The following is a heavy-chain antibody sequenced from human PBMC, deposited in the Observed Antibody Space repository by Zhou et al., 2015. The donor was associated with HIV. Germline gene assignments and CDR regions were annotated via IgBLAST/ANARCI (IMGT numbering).Heavy chain of an antibody. CDR3: ARAKWSGAVVVGPFDY. J-gene: IGHJ4*02. CDR2: IIPIFGTA. D-gene: IGHD2-15*01. Sequence: QVQLVQSGAEVKKPGSSVKVSCKASGGTFSSYAISWVRQAPGQGLEWMGGIIPIFGTANYAQKFQGRVTITADESTSTAYMELSSLRSEDTAVYYCARAKWSGAVVVGPFDYWGQGTLVTVSS. CDR1: GGTFSSYA. V-gene: IGHV1-69*01.